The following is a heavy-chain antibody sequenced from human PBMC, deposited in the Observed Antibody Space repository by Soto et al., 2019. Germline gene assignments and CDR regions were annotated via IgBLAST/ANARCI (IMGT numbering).Heavy chain of an antibody. J-gene: IGHJ3*02. CDR1: GYTFTNYD. CDR2: ISAYNVNT. Sequence: QVQLVQSGAEVKKPGASVKVSCKASGYTFTNYDISWVRQATGEGLEWMGWISAYNVNTNYAQNPQCRVTMTTATSTSTGYMELRRLRSDDTAVYYCAREGGDIVVVPATGVRAFDMWGQGTMVTVSS. D-gene: IGHD2-2*01. V-gene: IGHV1-18*01. CDR3: AREGGDIVVVPATGVRAFDM.